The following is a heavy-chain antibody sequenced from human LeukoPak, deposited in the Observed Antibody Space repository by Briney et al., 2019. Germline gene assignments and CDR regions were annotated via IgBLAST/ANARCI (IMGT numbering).Heavy chain of an antibody. V-gene: IGHV5-51*01. CDR2: IYPGDSDT. Sequence: GESLKISCKGSGYSFTNYWIGWVRQMPGKGLEWMGIIYPGDSDTTYSPSFQGQVTISADKSISTAYLQWSSLKASDTAMYYCARLPDSSGYYVGYWGQGTLVTVSS. D-gene: IGHD3-22*01. CDR3: ARLPDSSGYYVGY. J-gene: IGHJ4*02. CDR1: GYSFTNYW.